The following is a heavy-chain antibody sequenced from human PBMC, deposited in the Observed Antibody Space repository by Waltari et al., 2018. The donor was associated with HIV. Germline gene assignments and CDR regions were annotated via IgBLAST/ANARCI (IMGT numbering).Heavy chain of an antibody. V-gene: IGHV3-30*01. D-gene: IGHD6-25*01. CDR3: TGSSG. Sequence: QVQLVESGGGVVQPGGSLRLSCAASGFTFSCYAMHGVRQAPGKGLDWVAAISYDGSIKHYADSVKGRFTISRDNSKNSLSLQMNSLRAEDTAVYYCTGSSGWGQGTLVAVSS. CDR2: ISYDGSIK. J-gene: IGHJ4*02. CDR1: GFTFSCYA.